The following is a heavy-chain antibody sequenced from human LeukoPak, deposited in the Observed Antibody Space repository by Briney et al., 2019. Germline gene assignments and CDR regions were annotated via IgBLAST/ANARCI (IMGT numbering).Heavy chain of an antibody. Sequence: GGSLRLSCAASEFPFRNYAMSWVRQAPGKGLEWVSAITSGGGDTFHADSVKGRFTIPRDNSRNTLFLQMYSLRVEDTAVYYCAKGSSSSRPYYFDYWGQGTLVTVSS. J-gene: IGHJ4*02. CDR1: EFPFRNYA. CDR2: ITSGGGDT. CDR3: AKGSSSSRPYYFDY. V-gene: IGHV3-23*01. D-gene: IGHD6-6*01.